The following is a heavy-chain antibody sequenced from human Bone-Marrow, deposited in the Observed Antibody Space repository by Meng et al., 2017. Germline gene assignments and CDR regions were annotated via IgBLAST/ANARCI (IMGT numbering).Heavy chain of an antibody. CDR1: GYTLTSYA. CDR2: INTKTGNP. D-gene: IGHD2-2*01. V-gene: IGHV7-4-1*02. Sequence: ASVKVSCKASGYTLTSYAINWLRQAPGQGLEWMGWINTKTGNPTYAQGFTGRLVFSLDTSVSTAYLQISGLKADDTAVYYCTRDGYSDCSSTSCFDYWGQGTLVTVS. CDR3: TRDGYSDCSSTSCFDY. J-gene: IGHJ4*02.